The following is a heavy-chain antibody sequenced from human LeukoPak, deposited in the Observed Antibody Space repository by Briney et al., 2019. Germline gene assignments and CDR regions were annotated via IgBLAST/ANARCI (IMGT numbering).Heavy chain of an antibody. CDR1: GGTFSSYA. D-gene: IGHD3-10*01. V-gene: IGHV1-69*04. CDR3: ARSPEPYGSGSIVFDY. J-gene: IGHJ4*02. Sequence: SVKASCKASGGTFSSYAISWVRQAPGQGLEWMGRIIPILGIANYAQKFQGRVTITADKSTSTAYMELSSLRSEDTAVYYCARSPEPYGSGSIVFDYWGQGTLVTVSS. CDR2: IIPILGIA.